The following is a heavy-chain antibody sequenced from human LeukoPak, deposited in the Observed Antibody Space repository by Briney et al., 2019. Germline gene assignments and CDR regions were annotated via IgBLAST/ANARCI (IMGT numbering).Heavy chain of an antibody. V-gene: IGHV3-33*01. CDR2: ILYDGTRK. CDR3: ARDHDWYFDY. D-gene: IGHD3-9*01. Sequence: GGSLTLSRAASGFTFSRSGMQWVRQAQSKGVEWVAVILYDGTRKYYAVSVKALITISRDNSKNTVYLQMNSLRAEYTAVYYCARDHDWYFDYWGQGTLVTVSS. CDR1: GFTFSRSG. J-gene: IGHJ4*02.